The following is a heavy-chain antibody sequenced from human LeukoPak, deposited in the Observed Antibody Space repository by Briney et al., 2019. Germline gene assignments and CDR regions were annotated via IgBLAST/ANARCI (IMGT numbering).Heavy chain of an antibody. D-gene: IGHD6-13*01. Sequence: SETLSLTCTVSGGSISSYYWSWIRQPAGKGLEWIGRIYTSGSTNYNPSLKSRVTMSVDTSKNQFSLKLSSVTAADTAVYYCARGRGPGIAAAGRYYYYYMDVWGKGTTVTISS. CDR1: GGSISSYY. V-gene: IGHV4-4*07. CDR2: IYTSGST. J-gene: IGHJ6*03. CDR3: ARGRGPGIAAAGRYYYYYMDV.